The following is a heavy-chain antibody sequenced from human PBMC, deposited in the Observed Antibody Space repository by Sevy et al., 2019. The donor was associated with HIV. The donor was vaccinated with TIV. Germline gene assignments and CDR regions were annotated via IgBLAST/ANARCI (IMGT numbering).Heavy chain of an antibody. CDR3: ARVQVRGDGGYYYDGMDV. CDR1: GFTVSSNY. CDR2: IYSRGST. J-gene: IGHJ6*02. Sequence: GGSLRLSCPASGFTVSSNYMSWVRQAPGKGLEWVSVIYSRGSTYNDDTLKGRFTISRDNSKNMLYLQMNSLRAEDTAVYYCARVQVRGDGGYYYDGMDVWGQGTTVTVSS. V-gene: IGHV3-53*01. D-gene: IGHD3-10*01.